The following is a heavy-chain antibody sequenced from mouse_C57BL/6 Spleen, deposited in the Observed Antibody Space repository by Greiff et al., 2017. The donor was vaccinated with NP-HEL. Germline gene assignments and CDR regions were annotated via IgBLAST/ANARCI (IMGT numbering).Heavy chain of an antibody. J-gene: IGHJ1*03. CDR2: IRSKSNNYAT. CDR3: VRSSYWYFDV. Sequence: EVKVVESGGGLVQPKGSLKLSCAASGFSFNTYAMNWVRQAPGKGLEWVARIRSKSNNYATYYADSVKDRFTISRDDSESMLYLQMNNLKTEDTAMYYCVRSSYWYFDVWGTGTTVNVSS. V-gene: IGHV10-1*01. CDR1: GFSFNTYA. D-gene: IGHD1-1*01.